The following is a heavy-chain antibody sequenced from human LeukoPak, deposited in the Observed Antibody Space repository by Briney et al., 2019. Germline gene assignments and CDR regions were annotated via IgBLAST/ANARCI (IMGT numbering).Heavy chain of an antibody. CDR3: AGYYYDTPYGMDV. V-gene: IGHV4-59*12. CDR2: IYYSGST. J-gene: IGHJ6*02. CDR1: GGSISSYY. Sequence: SETLSLTCTVSGGSISSYYWSWIRQPPGKGLEWIGYIYYSGSTNYNPSLKSRVTISVDTSKNQFSLKLSSVTAADTAVYYCAGYYYDTPYGMDVWGQGTTVTVSS. D-gene: IGHD3-22*01.